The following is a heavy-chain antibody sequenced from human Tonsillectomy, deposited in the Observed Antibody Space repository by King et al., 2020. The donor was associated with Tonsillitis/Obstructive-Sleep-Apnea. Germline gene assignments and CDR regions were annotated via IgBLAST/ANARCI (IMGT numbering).Heavy chain of an antibody. Sequence: VQLVESGAEVKKPGESLKISCKGSGYSFTSYWIGWVRQMPGKGLEWMGIIYPGDSDTRYSPSFQGQVTISADKSISAAYQQWRSLKASDTAMSYCARFLGVGGTVTSFDSWGQGALVTVSS. J-gene: IGHJ4*02. V-gene: IGHV5-51*01. CDR1: GYSFTSYW. CDR3: ARFLGVGGTVTSFDS. D-gene: IGHD4-11*01. CDR2: IYPGDSDT.